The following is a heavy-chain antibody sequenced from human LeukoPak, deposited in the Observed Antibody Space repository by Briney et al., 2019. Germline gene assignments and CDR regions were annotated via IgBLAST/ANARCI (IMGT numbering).Heavy chain of an antibody. Sequence: SETLSLTCTVSGGSISSSSYYWGWVRQHSGRGREWVGSIYYSGSTYYNPSLKSRVTISVDTSKTQFSLKLSSVTAADTAVYYCATLDRTTDAFDIWGQGTMVTVSS. V-gene: IGHV4-39*01. CDR1: GGSISSSSYY. J-gene: IGHJ3*02. CDR2: IYYSGST. D-gene: IGHD1-1*01. CDR3: ATLDRTTDAFDI.